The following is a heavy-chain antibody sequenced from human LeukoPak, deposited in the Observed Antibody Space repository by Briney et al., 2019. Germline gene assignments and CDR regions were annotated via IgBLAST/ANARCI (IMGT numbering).Heavy chain of an antibody. CDR3: ARDSYSSGWYGTRNFDY. V-gene: IGHV1/OR15-1*04. D-gene: IGHD6-19*01. J-gene: IGHJ4*02. CDR2: INPNSGGT. Sequence: GASVKVSCKASGYIFTDYYMHWVRQAPGQELGWMGRINPNSGGTNYAQKFQGRVTMTRDTSTSTAYMELRSLRSDDTAVYYCARDSYSSGWYGTRNFDYWGQGTLVTVSS. CDR1: GYIFTDYY.